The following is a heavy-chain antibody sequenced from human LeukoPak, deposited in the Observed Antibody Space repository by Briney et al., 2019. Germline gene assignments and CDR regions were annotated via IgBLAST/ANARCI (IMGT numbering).Heavy chain of an antibody. Sequence: PGGSLRLSCAASGFTFSNYAMHWVRQAPGKGLEWVAVISYDGSNKYYADSVKGRFTISRDNSKNTLYLQMNSLRAEDTAVYYCARDRDYYDSSGKFDYWGQGTLVTVSS. D-gene: IGHD3-22*01. J-gene: IGHJ4*02. V-gene: IGHV3-30-3*01. CDR2: ISYDGSNK. CDR1: GFTFSNYA. CDR3: ARDRDYYDSSGKFDY.